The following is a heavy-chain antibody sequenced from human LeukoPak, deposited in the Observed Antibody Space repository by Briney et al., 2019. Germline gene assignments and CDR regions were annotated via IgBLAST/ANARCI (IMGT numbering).Heavy chain of an antibody. J-gene: IGHJ4*02. Sequence: SETLSLTCTVSGGSISSYYWSWIRQPAGKGLEWIGRIYTSGSTNYNPSLKSRVTISVDKSKNQFSLKLNSVNAADTAVYYCARLGSKSSSWRPGFEYWGQGTLVTVSS. CDR3: ARLGSKSSSWRPGFEY. CDR1: GGSISSYY. V-gene: IGHV4-4*07. CDR2: IYTSGST. D-gene: IGHD6-13*01.